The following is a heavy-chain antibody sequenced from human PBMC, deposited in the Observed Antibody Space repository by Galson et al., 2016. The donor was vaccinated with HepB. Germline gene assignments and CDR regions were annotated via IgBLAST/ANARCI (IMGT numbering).Heavy chain of an antibody. J-gene: IGHJ4*02. CDR2: IFWDDYK. D-gene: IGHD1-26*01. V-gene: IGHV2-5*02. CDR3: VHRVQRGSYFPD. CDR1: GFSLRNNGEG. Sequence: PALVKPTQTLTLTCTFSGFSLRNNGEGVGWIRQPPGKALEWLAIIFWDDYKRYSPSLRSRLAIMKDTSRNLVVLTMTNVDPVDTATYSCVHRVQRGSYFPDWGQGTLVTVSS.